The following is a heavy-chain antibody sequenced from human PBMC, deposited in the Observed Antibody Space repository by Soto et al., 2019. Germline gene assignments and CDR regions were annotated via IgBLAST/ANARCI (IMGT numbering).Heavy chain of an antibody. J-gene: IGHJ6*02. D-gene: IGHD6-13*01. CDR2: IIPIFGTA. CDR1: GGTFSSYA. V-gene: IGHV1-69*01. CDR3: ASPLRIAALSSYYYGMDV. Sequence: QVQLVQSGAEVKKPGSSVKVSCTASGGTFSSYAISWVRQAPGQGLEWMGGIIPIFGTANYAQKFQGRVTITADESTSTAYMELSSLRSEDTAVYYCASPLRIAALSSYYYGMDVWGQGTTVTVSS.